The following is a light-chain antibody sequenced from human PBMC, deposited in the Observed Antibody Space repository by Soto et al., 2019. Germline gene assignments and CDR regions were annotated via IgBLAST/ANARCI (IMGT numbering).Light chain of an antibody. CDR2: GAS. CDR3: QQYGSSLLT. V-gene: IGKV3-20*01. J-gene: IGKJ4*01. CDR1: QSVSSSY. Sequence: EIVLTQSPGTPSLSPGERATLSCRASQSVSSSYLAWYQQKPGQAPRLLIYGASSRATGIPDRFSGSGSGTDFTLTISRLEPEHFAVYYCQQYGSSLLTFGGGTKVEIK.